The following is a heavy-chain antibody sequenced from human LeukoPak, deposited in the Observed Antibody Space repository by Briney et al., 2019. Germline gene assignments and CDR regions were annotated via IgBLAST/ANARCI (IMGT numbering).Heavy chain of an antibody. D-gene: IGHD6-13*01. CDR2: ISEDGKNK. CDR3: AKDRETTASGTFDY. J-gene: IGHJ4*02. CDR1: GFSFSIYG. V-gene: IGHV3-30*18. Sequence: GGSLRLSCAASGFSFSIYGMHWVRQAPGKGLEWVAVISEDGKNKYYADSVKGRITISRDNSRNTVHLQMNSLRGEGTAEYYCAKDRETTASGTFDYWGQGTLVTVSS.